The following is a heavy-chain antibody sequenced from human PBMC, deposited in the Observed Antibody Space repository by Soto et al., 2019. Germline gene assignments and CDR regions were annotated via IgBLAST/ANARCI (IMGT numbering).Heavy chain of an antibody. CDR2: IIPIFGTA. CDR1: GGTFSSYA. D-gene: IGHD1-7*01. Sequence: QVQLVQSGAEVKKPGSSVKVSCKASGGTFSSYAISWVRQAPGQGLEWMGGIIPIFGTANYAQKFQGRVPITADESTSTAYMELSSLRSEDTAVYYCASGLDFFPGTPGGITGTNAYWCQGTLVTVSS. J-gene: IGHJ4*02. CDR3: ASGLDFFPGTPGGITGTNAY. V-gene: IGHV1-69*01.